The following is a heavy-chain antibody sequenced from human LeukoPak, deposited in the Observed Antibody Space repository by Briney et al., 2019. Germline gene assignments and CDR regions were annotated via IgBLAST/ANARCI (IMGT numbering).Heavy chain of an antibody. CDR2: MNPNSGNT. CDR3: ARVGAAAGRGWFDP. V-gene: IGHV1-8*01. Sequence: ASVKVSCKASGYTFTSYDINWVRQATEQGLEWMGWMNPNSGNTGYAQKFQGRVTMTRNTSISTAYMELSSLRSEDTAVYYCARVGAAAGRGWFDPWGQGSWSPSPQ. J-gene: IGHJ5*02. D-gene: IGHD6-13*01. CDR1: GYTFTSYD.